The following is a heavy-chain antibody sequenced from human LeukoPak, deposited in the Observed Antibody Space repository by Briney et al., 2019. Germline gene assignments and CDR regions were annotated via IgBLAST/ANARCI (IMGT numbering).Heavy chain of an antibody. V-gene: IGHV3-23*01. CDR3: ARDRAPAGT. Sequence: GGSLRLSCAASGFTFSSYAMSWVRQAPGKGLEWVSAISGSGGSTYYADSVKGRFTISRDNAKNSLYLQMNSLRAEDTAVYYCARDRAPAGTWGQGTLVTVSS. CDR2: ISGSGGST. J-gene: IGHJ4*02. D-gene: IGHD6-13*01. CDR1: GFTFSSYA.